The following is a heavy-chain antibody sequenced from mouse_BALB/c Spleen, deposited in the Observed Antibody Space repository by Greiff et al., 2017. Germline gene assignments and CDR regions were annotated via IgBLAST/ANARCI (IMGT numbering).Heavy chain of an antibody. CDR2: ILPGSGST. CDR3: ARKVRRNWYFDV. Sequence: QVQLKQSGAELMKPGASVKISCKATGYTFSSYWIEWVKQRPGHGLEWIGEILPGSGSTNYNEKFKGKATFTADTSSNTAYMQLSSLTSEDSAVYYCARKVRRNWYFDVWGAGTTVTVSS. D-gene: IGHD2-14*01. J-gene: IGHJ1*01. CDR1: GYTFSSYW. V-gene: IGHV1-9*01.